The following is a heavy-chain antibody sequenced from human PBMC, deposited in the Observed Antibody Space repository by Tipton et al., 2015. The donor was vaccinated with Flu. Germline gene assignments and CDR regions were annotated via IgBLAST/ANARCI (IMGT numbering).Heavy chain of an antibody. D-gene: IGHD2-2*02. V-gene: IGHV3-7*03. CDR2: IKQDGSEK. CDR3: ARVGIGYCSSASCYTDY. CDR1: GFTFSSYW. Sequence: SLRLSCAASGFTFSSYWMSWVRQAPGKGLEWVANIKQDGSEKYYVDSVKGRFTISRDNAKNSLYLQMNSLRAEDTAVYYCARVGIGYCSSASCYTDYWGQGTLVTVSS. J-gene: IGHJ4*02.